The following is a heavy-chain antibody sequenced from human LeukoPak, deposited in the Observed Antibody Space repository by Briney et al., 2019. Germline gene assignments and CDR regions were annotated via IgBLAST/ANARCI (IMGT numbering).Heavy chain of an antibody. CDR1: GFTVSSNY. J-gene: IGHJ5*02. V-gene: IGHV3-53*04. CDR2: IYSGGST. Sequence: GGSLRLSCSASGFTVSSNYMSWVRQAPGKGLEWVSVIYSGGSTYYADSVKGRFTISRHNSKNTLYLQMNSLRAEDTAVYYCARDRAGSYSWFDPWGQGTLVTVSS. D-gene: IGHD1-26*01. CDR3: ARDRAGSYSWFDP.